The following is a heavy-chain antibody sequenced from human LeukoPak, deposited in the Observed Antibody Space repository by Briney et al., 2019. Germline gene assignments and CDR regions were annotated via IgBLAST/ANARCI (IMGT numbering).Heavy chain of an antibody. CDR1: GGSLSGSY. D-gene: IGHD3-22*01. CDR2: INHSGSA. J-gene: IGHJ4*02. Sequence: SETLSLTCAVYGGSLSGSYWSWIRQPPGKGLEWIGEINHSGSANYNPSLKSRVTLSIDKSKNQFSLTLSSVTAADTAVYYCARAPHYYDSSGYYWDYWGQGTLVTVSS. CDR3: ARAPHYYDSSGYYWDY. V-gene: IGHV4-34*01.